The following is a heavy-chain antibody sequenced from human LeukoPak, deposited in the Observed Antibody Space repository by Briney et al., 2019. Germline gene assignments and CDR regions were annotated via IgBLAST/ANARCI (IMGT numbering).Heavy chain of an antibody. J-gene: IGHJ6*02. Sequence: GGSLRLSCAASGFTFSSYEMNWVRQAPGKGLAGVSYISSSGSTIYYADSVKGRFTISRDNAKNSLYLQMNSLRAEDTAVYYCAREKGSSGWYGYYYYGMDVWGQGTTVTVSS. D-gene: IGHD6-19*01. CDR1: GFTFSSYE. CDR3: AREKGSSGWYGYYYYGMDV. V-gene: IGHV3-48*03. CDR2: ISSSGSTI.